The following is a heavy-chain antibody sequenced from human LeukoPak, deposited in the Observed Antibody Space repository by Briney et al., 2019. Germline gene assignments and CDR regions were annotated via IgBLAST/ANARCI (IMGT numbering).Heavy chain of an antibody. Sequence: PGGSLRLSCVASGFTFSSYGMHWVRQAPGKGLEWVAVISYDGSNKYYADSVKGRFTISRDNSKNTLYLQMNSLRAEDTAVYYCAREALYCSGGSCYDYWGQGTLVTVSS. V-gene: IGHV3-30*03. D-gene: IGHD2-15*01. J-gene: IGHJ4*02. CDR3: AREALYCSGGSCYDY. CDR2: ISYDGSNK. CDR1: GFTFSSYG.